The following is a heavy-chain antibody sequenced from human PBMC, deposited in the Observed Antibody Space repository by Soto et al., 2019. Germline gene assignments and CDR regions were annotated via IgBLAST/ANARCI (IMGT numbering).Heavy chain of an antibody. J-gene: IGHJ6*02. V-gene: IGHV4-34*01. CDR1: GGSLSCYY. Sequence: SETLSLTGAVYGGSLSCYYWIWIRQPPGKGLEWIGEINHSGSTNYNPSLKSRVTISVDTSKNQFSLKLSSVTAADTAVYYCARGRLSLTGYYYYYYGMDVWGQGTTVTVSS. CDR3: ARGRLSLTGYYYYYYGMDV. D-gene: IGHD3-9*01. CDR2: INHSGST.